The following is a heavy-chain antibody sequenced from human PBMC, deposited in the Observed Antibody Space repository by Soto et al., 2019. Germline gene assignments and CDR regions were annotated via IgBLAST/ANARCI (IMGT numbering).Heavy chain of an antibody. J-gene: IGHJ4*02. V-gene: IGHV3-23*01. CDR2: ISGSGGST. CDR1: GFTFSSYA. D-gene: IGHD6-13*01. CDR3: AKDRKQQLVPDY. Sequence: PGGSLRLSCAASGFTFSSYAMSWVRQAPGKGLEWISAISGSGGSTYYADSVKGRFTISRDNSKNTLYLQMNSLRAEDTAVYYCAKDRKQQLVPDYWGQGTLVTSPQ.